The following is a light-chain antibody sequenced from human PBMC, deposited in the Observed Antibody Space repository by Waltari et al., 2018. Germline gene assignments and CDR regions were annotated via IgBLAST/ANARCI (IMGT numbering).Light chain of an antibody. J-gene: IGKJ1*01. CDR1: QSVART. V-gene: IGKV3-20*01. Sequence: EIVLTQSPGTLSLSPGERATLSCRASQSVARTLAWYQQKPGQAPRLLIYDTSTRATGIPDRFSGSGFGTDFRLTISRLEPEDFAVYYCQKYGTLPATFGQGTKVEIK. CDR3: QKYGTLPAT. CDR2: DTS.